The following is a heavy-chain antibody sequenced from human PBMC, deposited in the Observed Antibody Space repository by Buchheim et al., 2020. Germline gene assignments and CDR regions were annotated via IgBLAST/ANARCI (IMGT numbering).Heavy chain of an antibody. J-gene: IGHJ5*02. CDR2: INPTGGST. Sequence: QVQLVQSGAEVKKPGTSVKVSCKASGYTFSGFYMHWVRQAPGQGLEWVGIINPTGGSTAYAQKFQGRVTMTRDTSTSTVYMELSSLRSEDTAVYYCARDLVPYYYDSSGWENWFDPWGQGTL. CDR3: ARDLVPYYYDSSGWENWFDP. CDR1: GYTFSGFY. V-gene: IGHV1-46*01. D-gene: IGHD3-22*01.